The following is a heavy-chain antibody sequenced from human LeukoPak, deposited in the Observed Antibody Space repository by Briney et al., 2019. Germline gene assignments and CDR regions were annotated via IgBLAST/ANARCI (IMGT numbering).Heavy chain of an antibody. J-gene: IGHJ4*02. CDR1: GYSFTTYW. V-gene: IGHV5-51*01. CDR3: ARRQGCSSTSCPPDS. Sequence: GESLKISCRASGYSFTTYWSGWVRQMPGKGLKWMGIIYPGDSDTRYSPSFQGQVTMSADKSINTAYLQWSSLKASDTAMYYCARRQGCSSTSCPPDSWGQGTLVTVSS. CDR2: IYPGDSDT. D-gene: IGHD2-2*01.